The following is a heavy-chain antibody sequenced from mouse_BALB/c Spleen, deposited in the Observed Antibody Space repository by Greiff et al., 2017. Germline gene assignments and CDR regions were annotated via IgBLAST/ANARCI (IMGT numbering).Heavy chain of an antibody. CDR3: ARDDSRDFDV. V-gene: IGHV5-17*02. Sequence: EVKLMESGGGLVQPGGSRKLSCAASGFTFSSFGMHWVRQAPEKGLEWVAYISSGSSTIYYADTVKGRFTISRDNPKNTLFLQMTSLRSEDTAMYYCARDDSRDFDVWGAGTTVTVSS. CDR2: ISSGSSTI. J-gene: IGHJ1*01. D-gene: IGHD2-13*01. CDR1: GFTFSSFG.